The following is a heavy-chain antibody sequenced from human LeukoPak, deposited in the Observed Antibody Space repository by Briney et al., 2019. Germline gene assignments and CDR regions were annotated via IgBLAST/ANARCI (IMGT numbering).Heavy chain of an antibody. CDR1: GFTFSSYA. J-gene: IGHJ4*02. D-gene: IGHD3-22*01. V-gene: IGHV3-30*04. CDR2: ISYDETDK. CDR3: TSGNEYYYDSSAY. Sequence: PGGSLTLSCAASGFTFSSYAMHWVRQAPGKGLEWVAVISYDETDKYYADSVQGRFTISRDNFKNTLYLQMNSLRAEDTAMYYCTSGNEYYYDSSAYWGQGTLVTVSS.